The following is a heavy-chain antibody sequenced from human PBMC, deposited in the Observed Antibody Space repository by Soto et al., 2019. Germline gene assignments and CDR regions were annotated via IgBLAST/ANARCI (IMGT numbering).Heavy chain of an antibody. D-gene: IGHD2-15*01. Sequence: QVQLVESGGGVVQPGRSLRLSCAASGFTFSSYAMHWVRQAPGKGLEWVAVISYDGSNKYYADSVKGRFTISRDNSKNTLYLQMNSLRAEDTAVYYCARDDRQRSVVVVAASYYYYGMDVWGQGTTVTVSS. CDR2: ISYDGSNK. CDR3: ARDDRQRSVVVVAASYYYYGMDV. J-gene: IGHJ6*02. CDR1: GFTFSSYA. V-gene: IGHV3-30-3*01.